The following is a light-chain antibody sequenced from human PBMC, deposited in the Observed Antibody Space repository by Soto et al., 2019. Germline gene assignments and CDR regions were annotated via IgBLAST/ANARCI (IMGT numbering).Light chain of an antibody. CDR1: QTISNY. CDR2: AAS. CDR3: QQSYSTLLT. V-gene: IGKV1-39*01. J-gene: IGKJ4*01. Sequence: EIRMTQSPSTLSASIGDRVTITCRASQTISNYLNWYQHKPGKAPQLLIYAASSFHSGVPSRFSPSGSGTDFTLTISSLQPEDFATYFCQQSYSTLLTFGGGTKVDNK.